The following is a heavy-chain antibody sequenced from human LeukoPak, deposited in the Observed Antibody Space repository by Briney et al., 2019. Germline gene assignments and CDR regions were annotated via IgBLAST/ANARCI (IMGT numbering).Heavy chain of an antibody. D-gene: IGHD3-10*01. CDR3: TREVLVRGVRYHGMDV. J-gene: IGHJ6*02. CDR1: GFTFSNAW. V-gene: IGHV3-15*01. CDR2: IKSKTDGGTT. Sequence: GGSLRLSCAASGFTFSNAWMSWVRQAPGKGLEWVGRIKSKTDGGTTDYAAPVKGRFTISRDDSKNTLYLQMDSLRSEDTAVYYCTREVLVRGVRYHGMDVWGQGTTVTVSS.